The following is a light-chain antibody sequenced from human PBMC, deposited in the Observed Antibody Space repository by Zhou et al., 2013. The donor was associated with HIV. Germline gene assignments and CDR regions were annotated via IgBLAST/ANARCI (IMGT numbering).Light chain of an antibody. CDR2: EAS. J-gene: IGKJ1*01. CDR3: QYFKT. Sequence: EIVLTQSPATLSLSPGESATLSCRTSQSVNNYLVWYQQKPGLAPRLLIYEASKRATGIPARFSGSGSGTDFTLTISSLEPEDFAIYYCQYFKTFGHGTKVEIK. V-gene: IGKV3-11*01. CDR1: QSVNNY.